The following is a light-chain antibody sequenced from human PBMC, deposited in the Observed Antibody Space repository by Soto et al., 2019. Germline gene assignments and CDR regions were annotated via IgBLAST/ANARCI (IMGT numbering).Light chain of an antibody. Sequence: EIVFTQSPATLFLAPGERAPLPCRASQSVSSYLAWYQQKPGQAPRLLIYGASNRATGIPDRFTGSGSGTDFTLTISRLEPEDFAVYFCQQYVSSPMYTFGQGTRLEIK. J-gene: IGKJ5*01. V-gene: IGKV3-20*01. CDR1: QSVSSY. CDR2: GAS. CDR3: QQYVSSPMYT.